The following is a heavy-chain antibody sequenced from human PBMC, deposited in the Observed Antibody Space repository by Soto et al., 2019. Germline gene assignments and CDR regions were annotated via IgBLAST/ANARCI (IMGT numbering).Heavy chain of an antibody. J-gene: IGHJ5*02. D-gene: IGHD5-12*01. CDR3: ARGHGVATTMGWFDP. Sequence: QVQLVESGGGVVQPGRSLRLSFAASGFTFSSYGIHWVRQAPGKGLEWVAVIYYDGSNKYYADSVKGRFTISRDNSKNTLYLQMTSLRADDTAVYYCARGHGVATTMGWFDPWGQGTLVTVSS. CDR1: GFTFSSYG. V-gene: IGHV3-33*01. CDR2: IYYDGSNK.